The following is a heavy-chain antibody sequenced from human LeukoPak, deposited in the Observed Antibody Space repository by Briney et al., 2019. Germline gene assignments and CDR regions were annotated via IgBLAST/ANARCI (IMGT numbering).Heavy chain of an antibody. CDR1: GFTFSSYW. CDR3: AREGLWVGPDSGKTRHPYWEM. Sequence: GGSLRLSCAVSGFTFSSYWMSWVRQAPGKGLQWVANIKQDGSDKYYVDSVKGRFTLSRDHAKHSLNLQMSSLRAADPAVYYCAREGLWVGPDSGKTRHPYWEMGGQRTRDTVSS. V-gene: IGHV3-7*04. D-gene: IGHD2-21*01. CDR2: IKQDGSDK. J-gene: IGHJ3*01.